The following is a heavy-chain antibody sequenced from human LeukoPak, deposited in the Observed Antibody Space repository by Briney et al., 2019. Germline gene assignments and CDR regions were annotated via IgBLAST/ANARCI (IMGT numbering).Heavy chain of an antibody. J-gene: IGHJ5*02. Sequence: TSQTLSLTCTVSGGSISSFGYYWIWIRQHPGKGLEWIGCIYSIGSTYYNPSLKSRLTISVDTSKNHFSLKLRTVTAADTAVYYCARGHPTTGWSWFDPWGQGTLVTVSS. D-gene: IGHD4-11*01. V-gene: IGHV4-31*03. CDR1: GGSISSFGYY. CDR3: ARGHPTTGWSWFDP. CDR2: IYSIGST.